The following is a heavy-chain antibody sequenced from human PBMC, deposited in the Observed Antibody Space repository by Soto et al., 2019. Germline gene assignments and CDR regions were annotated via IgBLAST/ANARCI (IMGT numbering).Heavy chain of an antibody. CDR3: ARGDTMVRGVIIDYFDY. CDR2: INTDNGNT. Sequence: ASVKVSCKASGYTFTSYGLSWVRQAPGQGLEWMGWINTDNGNTKYSQKFQGRVTITRDTSTSTAYMELSSPRSEDTAVYYCARGDTMVRGVIIDYFDYWGQGTLVTVSS. D-gene: IGHD3-10*01. V-gene: IGHV1-18*01. J-gene: IGHJ4*02. CDR1: GYTFTSYG.